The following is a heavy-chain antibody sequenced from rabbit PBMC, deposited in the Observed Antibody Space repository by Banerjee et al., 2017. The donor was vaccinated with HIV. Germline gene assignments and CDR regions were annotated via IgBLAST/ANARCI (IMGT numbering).Heavy chain of an antibody. J-gene: IGHJ3*01. D-gene: IGHD6-1*01. CDR2: INTGTGAI. V-gene: IGHV1S45*01. Sequence: QQQLEESGGGLVQPEGSLTLTCTASGFSFSSSYYMCWVRQAPGKGLELIACINTGTGAIWYASWAKGRFTISKTSSTTVTLQMTSLTAADTATYFCARSLTGDGYNYGSHTRLDLWGQGTLVTVS. CDR3: ARSLTGDGYNYGSHTRLDL. CDR1: GFSFSSSYY.